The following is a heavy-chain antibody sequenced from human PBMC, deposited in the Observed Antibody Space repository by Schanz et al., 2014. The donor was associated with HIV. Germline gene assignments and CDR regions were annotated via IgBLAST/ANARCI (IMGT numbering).Heavy chain of an antibody. CDR2: IWHDGSSK. CDR1: GFTFSNYW. Sequence: VQLAESGGRLEQPGGSLRLSCEGSGFTFSNYWMSWVRQAPGKGLEWVAVIWHDGSSKYYADSVKGRFTISRDNSNNTLYLQMNSLRAEDTAVYYCAKIISGSPYYYYGLDVWGLGTTVTVSS. J-gene: IGHJ6*02. CDR3: AKIISGSPYYYYGLDV. V-gene: IGHV3-30*02. D-gene: IGHD1-26*01.